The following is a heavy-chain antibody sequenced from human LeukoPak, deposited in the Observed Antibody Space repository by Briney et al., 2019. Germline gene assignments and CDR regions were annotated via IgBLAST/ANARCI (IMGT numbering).Heavy chain of an antibody. D-gene: IGHD5-24*01. V-gene: IGHV1-69*05. Sequence: SVKVSCKASGSTFTRSAISWVRQGPGQGLQWMGGVIPILGTTNYAQRFQDRVSITTDDSTSTSYMEFRSLRSVDTAVDYCARDDGSATMGFDSWGQGTLVTVSS. CDR3: ARDDGSATMGFDS. CDR2: VIPILGTT. CDR1: GSTFTRSA. J-gene: IGHJ4*02.